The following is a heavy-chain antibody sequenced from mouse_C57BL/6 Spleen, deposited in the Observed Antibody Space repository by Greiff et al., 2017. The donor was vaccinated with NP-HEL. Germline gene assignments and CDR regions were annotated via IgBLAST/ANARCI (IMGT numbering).Heavy chain of an antibody. D-gene: IGHD2-4*01. J-gene: IGHJ3*01. V-gene: IGHV14-4*01. CDR3: TPYDYDREAWFAY. CDR2: IDPENGDT. Sequence: EVQLQQSGAELVRPGASVKLSCTASGFNIKDDYMHWVKQRPEQGLEWIGWIDPENGDTEYASKFQGKATITADTSSNTAYLQLSSLTSEDTAVYYCTPYDYDREAWFAYWGQGTLVTVSA. CDR1: GFNIKDDY.